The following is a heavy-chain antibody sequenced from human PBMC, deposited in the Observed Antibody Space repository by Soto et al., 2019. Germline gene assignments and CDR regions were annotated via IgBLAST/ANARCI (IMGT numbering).Heavy chain of an antibody. V-gene: IGHV3-33*01. CDR3: ARAHTMMILDRFDP. D-gene: IGHD3-22*01. J-gene: IGHJ5*02. CDR2: IWFDGSKK. CDR1: GFKFRNYA. Sequence: GALRLSCAASGFKFRNYAIHWVRQAPGKGLEWLAVIWFDGSKKYYADSVKGRFTISRDNSKNTVYLDMNSLTADDSGVFYCARAHTMMILDRFDPWGHGTLVTVSS.